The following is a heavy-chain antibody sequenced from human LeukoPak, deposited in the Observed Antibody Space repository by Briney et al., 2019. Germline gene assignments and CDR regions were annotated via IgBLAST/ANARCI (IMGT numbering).Heavy chain of an antibody. Sequence: GGSLRLSCVASGFTLSSYAMSWVRQSPGKGLEWVSAISGSGGSTYYADSVKGRFTISRDNSKNTLYLQMNSLRAEDTAVYYCAKGSPPRDDSSGYYYGGTYYFDYWGQGTLVTVSS. CDR3: AKGSPPRDDSSGYYYGGTYYFDY. D-gene: IGHD3-22*01. CDR1: GFTLSSYA. CDR2: ISGSGGST. V-gene: IGHV3-23*01. J-gene: IGHJ4*02.